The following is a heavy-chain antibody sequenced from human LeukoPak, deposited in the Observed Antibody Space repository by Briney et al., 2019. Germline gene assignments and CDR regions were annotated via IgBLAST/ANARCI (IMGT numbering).Heavy chain of an antibody. CDR2: IYYSGST. CDR3: AREGAGGGQHNWFDP. V-gene: IGHV4-59*01. J-gene: IGHJ5*02. Sequence: SETLSLTCTVSGGSINSYYWGWIRQPPGKGLEWIGYIYYSGSTKYNPSLKSRVTISVDTSKNQFSLKLSSVTAADTAVYYCAREGAGGGQHNWFDPWGQGTLVTVSS. CDR1: GGSINSYY. D-gene: IGHD4-23*01.